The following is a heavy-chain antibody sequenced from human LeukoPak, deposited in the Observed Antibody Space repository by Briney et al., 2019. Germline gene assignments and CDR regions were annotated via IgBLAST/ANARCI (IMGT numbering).Heavy chain of an antibody. CDR3: ARDWANCGGDCSPFDY. V-gene: IGHV4-39*01. CDR1: GGSISSSSNS. J-gene: IGHJ4*02. Sequence: SETLSLTCTVSGGSISSSSNSWGWIRPPPGKGLEWVGSIYYSGSTYYNPSLKSRVTISVDTSKNQFSLKLSSVTAADTAVYYCARDWANCGGDCSPFDYWGQGTLVTVSS. CDR2: IYYSGST. D-gene: IGHD2-21*02.